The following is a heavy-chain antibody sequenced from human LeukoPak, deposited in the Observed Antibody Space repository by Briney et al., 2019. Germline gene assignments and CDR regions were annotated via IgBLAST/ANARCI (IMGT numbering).Heavy chain of an antibody. Sequence: GGSLRLSCAASGFTFSSQSMNWVRQAPGKGLEWVSSISSSSSYIYYADSVKGRFTISRDNAKNSLYLQMNSLRAEDTAVFYCTRNLAARPTWFDPWGQGTLVTVSS. V-gene: IGHV3-21*01. CDR2: ISSSSSYI. CDR3: TRNLAARPTWFDP. CDR1: GFTFSSQS. J-gene: IGHJ5*02. D-gene: IGHD6-6*01.